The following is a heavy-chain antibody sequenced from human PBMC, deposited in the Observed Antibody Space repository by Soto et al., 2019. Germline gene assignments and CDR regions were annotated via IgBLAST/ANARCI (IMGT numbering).Heavy chain of an antibody. Sequence: QVQLVQSGAEVKKPGASVKVSCKASGYTFTSYGISWVRQAPGQGLEWMGWISAYNGNTNYAQKLQGRVTMTTDTSTSTAYMELRSLGSDDTAVYYCAREGLGSSSGRYFFYGMDVWGQGTTVTVSS. CDR3: AREGLGSSSGRYFFYGMDV. CDR2: ISAYNGNT. J-gene: IGHJ6*02. D-gene: IGHD6-6*01. V-gene: IGHV1-18*04. CDR1: GYTFTSYG.